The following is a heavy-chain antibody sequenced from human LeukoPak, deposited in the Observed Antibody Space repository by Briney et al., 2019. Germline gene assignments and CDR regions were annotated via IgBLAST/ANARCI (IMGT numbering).Heavy chain of an antibody. V-gene: IGHV4-59*01. CDR2: IYYSGST. CDR1: GFTFSSYW. J-gene: IGHJ4*02. Sequence: GSLRLSCAASGFTFSSYWMSWVRQAPGKGLEWIGYIYYSGSTNYNPSLKSRVTISVDTSKNQFSLKLSSVTAADTAVYYCARLAGYWGQGTLVTVSS. CDR3: ARLAGY. D-gene: IGHD3-10*01.